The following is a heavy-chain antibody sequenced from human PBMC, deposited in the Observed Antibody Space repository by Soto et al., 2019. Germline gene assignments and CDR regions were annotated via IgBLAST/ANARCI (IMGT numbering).Heavy chain of an antibody. CDR3: ARGSSMVRGVIGYYYYMDV. V-gene: IGHV1-8*02. CDR1: GDTFTSYD. J-gene: IGHJ6*03. Sequence: ASVKVSCKASGDTFTSYDINCVRQATGQGLEWMGWMNPNSGNTGYAQKFQGRVTMTRNTSISTAYMELSSLRSEDTAVYYCARGSSMVRGVIGYYYYMDVWGKGTTVTVSS. D-gene: IGHD3-10*01. CDR2: MNPNSGNT.